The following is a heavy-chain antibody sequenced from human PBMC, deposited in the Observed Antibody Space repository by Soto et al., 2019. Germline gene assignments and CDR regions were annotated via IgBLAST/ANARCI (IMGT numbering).Heavy chain of an antibody. CDR3: AKASAYESYLTLIDY. V-gene: IGHV3-30*18. D-gene: IGHD1-26*01. J-gene: IGHJ4*02. Sequence: QVQLVESGGGVVQPGRSLRLSCAASGFTFSSYGMHWVRQAPGKGLEWVAVISYDGSNKYYADSVKGRFTISRDNSKNTLYLEKNSLRAEDTAVYYCAKASAYESYLTLIDYWGQGTLVTVSS. CDR2: ISYDGSNK. CDR1: GFTFSSYG.